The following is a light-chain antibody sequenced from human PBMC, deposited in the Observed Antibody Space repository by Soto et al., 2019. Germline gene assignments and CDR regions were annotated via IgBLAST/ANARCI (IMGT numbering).Light chain of an antibody. CDR1: QSLVHSDGNTY. Sequence: VEMTQSPLSLPVTLGQPASISFRSSQSLVHSDGNTYLNWFQQRPGQSPRRLISRASQRDSGVQDRFSGSASGTDFTLKISRVEAEDVAVYYCMQGTHWPWTLGQGTKVDIK. CDR2: RAS. V-gene: IGKV2-30*02. J-gene: IGKJ1*01. CDR3: MQGTHWPWT.